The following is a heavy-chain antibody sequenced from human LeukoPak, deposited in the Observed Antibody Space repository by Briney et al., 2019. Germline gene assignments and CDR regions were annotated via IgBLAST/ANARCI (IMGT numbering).Heavy chain of an antibody. CDR2: ISSSSSYI. D-gene: IGHD5-18*01. CDR1: GFTFSSYG. Sequence: PGGSLRLSCAASGFTFSSYGMNWVRQAPGKGLEWVSSISSSSSYIYYADSVKGRFTISRDNAKNSLYLQMNSLRAEDTAVYYCARDTAMAREVDYWGQGTLVTVSS. J-gene: IGHJ4*02. V-gene: IGHV3-21*01. CDR3: ARDTAMAREVDY.